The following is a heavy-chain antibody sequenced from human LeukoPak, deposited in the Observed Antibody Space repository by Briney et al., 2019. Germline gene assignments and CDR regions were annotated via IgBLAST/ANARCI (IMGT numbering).Heavy chain of an antibody. CDR3: AKEFQHNWFDP. J-gene: IGHJ5*02. CDR2: ISYDGSNK. V-gene: IGHV3-30*18. CDR1: GFTFSSYG. Sequence: GRSLRLSCAASGFTFSSYGMHWVRQAPGKGLDWVAVISYDGSNKYYADSVKGRFTISRDNSKNTLYLQMNSLRAEDTAVYYCAKEFQHNWFDPWGQGTLVTVSS.